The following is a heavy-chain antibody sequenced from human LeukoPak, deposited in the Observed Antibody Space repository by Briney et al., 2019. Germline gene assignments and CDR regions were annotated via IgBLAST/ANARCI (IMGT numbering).Heavy chain of an antibody. D-gene: IGHD3-9*01. CDR1: GFTFSSYW. CDR3: ARALRYFDWLSAPYFDC. J-gene: IGHJ4*02. CDR2: INSDGSST. V-gene: IGHV3-74*01. Sequence: GGSLRLSCAASGFTFSSYWMHWVRQAPGKGLVWVSRINSDGSSTSYADSVKGRFTISRDNAKNTLYLQMNSLRAEDTAVYYCARALRYFDWLSAPYFDCWGQGTLVTVSS.